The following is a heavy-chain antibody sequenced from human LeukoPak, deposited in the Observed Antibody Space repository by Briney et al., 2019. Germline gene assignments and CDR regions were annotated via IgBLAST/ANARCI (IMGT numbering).Heavy chain of an antibody. V-gene: IGHV3-9*01. J-gene: IGHJ4*02. CDR2: ISGSIGYL. CDR3: GKDVGVGGPVAGVAIDS. Sequence: GRCLRLSCAASGVTFANYAMHRVRQVPGKGLGWVSGISGSIGYLGDADSVKGRFTSSTDSAKNSLFLQMSSLRAEDTAFYYCGKDVGVGGPVAGVAIDSWGQGTLVTVSS. CDR1: GVTFANYA. D-gene: IGHD6-19*01.